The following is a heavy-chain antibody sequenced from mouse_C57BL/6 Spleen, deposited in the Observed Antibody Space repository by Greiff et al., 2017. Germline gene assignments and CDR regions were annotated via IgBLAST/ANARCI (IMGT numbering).Heavy chain of an antibody. CDR3: PLTSQLGGYFDY. V-gene: IGHV6-3*01. CDR2: IRLKSDNYAT. J-gene: IGHJ2*01. CDR1: GFTFSNYW. Sequence: EVKVEESGGGLVQPGGSMKLSCVASGFTFSNYWMNWVRQSPEKGLEWVAQIRLKSDNYATHYAESVKGRFTISRDDSKSSVYLQMNNLRAEDTGIYYCPLTSQLGGYFDYWGQGTTLTVSS. D-gene: IGHD2-12*01.